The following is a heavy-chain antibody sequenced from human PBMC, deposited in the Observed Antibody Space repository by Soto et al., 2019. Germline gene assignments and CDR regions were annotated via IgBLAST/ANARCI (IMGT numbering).Heavy chain of an antibody. CDR2: INPNGGIT. CDR3: ARESGGATATLVYYYCYMDL. J-gene: IGHJ6*03. CDR1: GDTFNDYY. Sequence: QVQLVQSGAEVKKPGASVTVSCRSSGDTFNDYYIHWVRQAPGQGLEWMGWINPNGGITKYAQKFQGWDSMTRQTCTRTVYMHLSRLRSADTAVYYCARESGGATATLVYYYCYMDLWGRGTTVTVS. D-gene: IGHD5-12*01. V-gene: IGHV1-2*04.